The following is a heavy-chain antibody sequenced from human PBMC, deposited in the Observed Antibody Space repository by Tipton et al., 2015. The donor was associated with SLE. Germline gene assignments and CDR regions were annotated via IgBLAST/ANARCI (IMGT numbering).Heavy chain of an antibody. Sequence: SLRLSCAASGFTFSTYWMSWVRQAPGKGLEWVANIHQDGNEKYSVHSVKGRFTISRDNAENSLFLQMNSLRVEDTAVYYCAGTSWGEDYWGQGTLVTVSS. CDR2: IHQDGNEK. CDR3: AGTSWGEDY. CDR1: GFTFSTYW. V-gene: IGHV3-7*01. J-gene: IGHJ4*02. D-gene: IGHD7-27*01.